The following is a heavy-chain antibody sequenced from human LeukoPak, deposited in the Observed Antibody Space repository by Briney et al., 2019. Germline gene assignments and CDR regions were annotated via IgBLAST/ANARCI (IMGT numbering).Heavy chain of an antibody. V-gene: IGHV4-39*01. CDR1: GGSISSSSYY. CDR3: ARGVTMIVVVIHDWYFDL. Sequence: PSETLSLTCTVSGGSISSSSYYWGWIRQPLGTGLEWIGSIYYTRSTYYNPSLKSRVTISVDTSKNQFSLKLTSVTAADTAVYYCARGVTMIVVVIHDWYFDLWGRGTLVTVSS. J-gene: IGHJ2*01. CDR2: IYYTRST. D-gene: IGHD3-22*01.